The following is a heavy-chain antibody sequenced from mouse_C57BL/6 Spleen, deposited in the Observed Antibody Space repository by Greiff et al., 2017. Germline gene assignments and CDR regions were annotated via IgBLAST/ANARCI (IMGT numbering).Heavy chain of an antibody. V-gene: IGHV1-52*01. CDR1: GYTFTSYW. CDR3: AREGDYDGYSSYYYAMDY. CDR2: IDPSDSET. D-gene: IGHD2-3*01. Sequence: QVQLQQPGAELVRPGSSVKLSCKASGYTFTSYWMHWVKQRPIQGLEWIGNIDPSDSETHYNQKFKDKATLTVDKSSSTAYMQLSSLTSDDSAVYYCAREGDYDGYSSYYYAMDYWGQGTSVTVSS. J-gene: IGHJ4*01.